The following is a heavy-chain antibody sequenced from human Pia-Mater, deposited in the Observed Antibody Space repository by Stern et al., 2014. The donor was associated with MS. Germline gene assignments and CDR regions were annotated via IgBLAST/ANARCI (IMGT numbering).Heavy chain of an antibody. CDR1: GFTFSSYS. V-gene: IGHV3-21*01. Sequence: VQLVESGGGLVKPGGSLRLSCAASGFTFSSYSMNWVRQAPGKGLEWFASISSGGSSIYYADSLKGRFTISRDNAKNSLYLQMNSLRAEDTAVYYCARGRGGNYRYYFDYWGQGTLVTVSS. J-gene: IGHJ4*02. CDR2: ISSGGSSI. CDR3: ARGRGGNYRYYFDY. D-gene: IGHD4-23*01.